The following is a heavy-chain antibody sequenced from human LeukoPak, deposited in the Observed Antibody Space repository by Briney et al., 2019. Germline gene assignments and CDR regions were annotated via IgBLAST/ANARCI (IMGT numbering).Heavy chain of an antibody. Sequence: GGSLRLSCTASGFTFSAYWMNWVRQAPGKGLEWVANIKRDGSEKYYVDSVKGRFTIARDNAKNSLYLQMNSLRAEDTAVYYCARGSSAAYDYWGQGTLVTVSS. D-gene: IGHD1-26*01. CDR3: ARGSSAAYDY. J-gene: IGHJ4*02. CDR1: GFTFSAYW. V-gene: IGHV3-7*05. CDR2: IKRDGSEK.